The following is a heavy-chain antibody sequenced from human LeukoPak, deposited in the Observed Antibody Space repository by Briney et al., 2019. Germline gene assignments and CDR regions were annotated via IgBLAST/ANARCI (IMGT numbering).Heavy chain of an antibody. V-gene: IGHV3-33*06. CDR1: GFTFSSYG. J-gene: IGHJ4*02. CDR2: IWYDRSNK. Sequence: GRSLRLSCAASGFTFSSYGMHWVRQAPGKGLEWVAVIWYDRSNKYYADSVKGRFTISRDNSKNTLYLQMNSLRAEDTAVYYCAKAAKKYYFDYWGQGTLVTVSS. CDR3: AKAAKKYYFDY.